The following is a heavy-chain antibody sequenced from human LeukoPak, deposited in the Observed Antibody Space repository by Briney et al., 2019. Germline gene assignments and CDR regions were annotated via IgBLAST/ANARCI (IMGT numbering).Heavy chain of an antibody. CDR1: GFSFNSDW. CDR3: TRRLDD. V-gene: IGHV3-7*01. Sequence: GGSLRLSCAASGFSFNSDWMDWVRQAPGKGLEWVANIKHDESEKNYLDSVKGRFTISRDNAQNSLYLQMNGLRVEDTAVYYRTRRLDDWGQGTLVTVSS. CDR2: IKHDESEK. J-gene: IGHJ4*02. D-gene: IGHD3-16*01.